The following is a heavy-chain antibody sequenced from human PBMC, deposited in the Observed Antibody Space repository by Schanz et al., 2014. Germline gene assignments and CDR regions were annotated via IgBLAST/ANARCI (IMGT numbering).Heavy chain of an antibody. CDR1: GFTVSSNH. V-gene: IGHV3-66*01. CDR2: IYSGIGA. J-gene: IGHJ4*02. D-gene: IGHD3-22*01. CDR3: ARVHHYDPSGWGYFDY. Sequence: EGQLAESGGGLVQPGGSLRLSCAVSGFTVSSNHMSWVRQAPGKGLEWVSGIYSGIGAYYADSVKDRFTVSRDNSKNTVYLQMNRLRAEDTAVYYCARVHHYDPSGWGYFDYWGQGALVTVSS.